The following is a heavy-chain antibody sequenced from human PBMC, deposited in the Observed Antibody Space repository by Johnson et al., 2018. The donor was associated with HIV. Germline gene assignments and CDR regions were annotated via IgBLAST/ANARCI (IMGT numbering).Heavy chain of an antibody. V-gene: IGHV3-30*02. D-gene: IGHD4-17*01. Sequence: QVQLVESGGGVVRPGGSLRLSCAGSGFTFSSYGMHWVRQAPGKGLGWVAFIRYDGSNKYYVDSVKGRFTISRDNSKNTLYLQMNSLRAEDTAVYYCAKEGRDGLRDYDAFDMWGHGTMVIVSS. CDR2: IRYDGSNK. CDR1: GFTFSSYG. CDR3: AKEGRDGLRDYDAFDM. J-gene: IGHJ3*02.